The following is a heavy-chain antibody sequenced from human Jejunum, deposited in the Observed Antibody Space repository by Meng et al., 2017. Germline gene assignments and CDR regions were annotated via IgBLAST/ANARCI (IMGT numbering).Heavy chain of an antibody. J-gene: IGHJ4*02. CDR1: GFTFKNFA. CDR3: ARDLRPDTYAEGHYFDY. Sequence: GESLKISCAASGFTFKNFAMHWVRQTPRKGLEWVAVISSDGNIQYYADSVKGRFSFSRDNTQNTMYLHMNRLRLDDTAVYYCARDLRPDTYAEGHYFDYWGRGTLVTVSS. V-gene: IGHV3-30*01. D-gene: IGHD3-16*01. CDR2: ISSDGNIQ.